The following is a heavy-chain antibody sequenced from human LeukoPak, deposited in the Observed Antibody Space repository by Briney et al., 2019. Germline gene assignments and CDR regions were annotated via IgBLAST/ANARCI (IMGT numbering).Heavy chain of an antibody. Sequence: SCKASGYTFTSYAMSWVRQAPGKGLEWVSAISGSGGSTYYADSVKGRFTISRDNSKNTLYLQMNSLRAEDTAVYYCAKGEVGYYFDYWGQGTLVTVSS. D-gene: IGHD2-2*01. V-gene: IGHV3-23*01. CDR1: GYTFTSYA. CDR3: AKGEVGYYFDY. CDR2: ISGSGGST. J-gene: IGHJ4*02.